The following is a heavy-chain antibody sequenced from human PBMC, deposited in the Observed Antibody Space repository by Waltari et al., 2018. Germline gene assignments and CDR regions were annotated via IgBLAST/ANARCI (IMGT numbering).Heavy chain of an antibody. V-gene: IGHV3-66*02. CDR3: AREGAARAPDY. CDR2: IDSGGST. Sequence: EVQLVESGGGLVQPGGSLRLSCAASGFTVSSNYMSWVRQAPGKGLEWVAVIDSGGSTYYADAVKGRFTISRDNSKNTLYLQMNSLRAEDTAVYYCAREGAARAPDYWGQGTLVTVSS. CDR1: GFTVSSNY. D-gene: IGHD6-6*01. J-gene: IGHJ4*02.